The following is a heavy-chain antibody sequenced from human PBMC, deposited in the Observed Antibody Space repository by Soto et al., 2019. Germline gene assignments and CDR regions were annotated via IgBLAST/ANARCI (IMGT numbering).Heavy chain of an antibody. CDR1: GGSFSGYY. V-gene: IGHV4-34*01. D-gene: IGHD3-3*01. J-gene: IGHJ3*02. CDR3: ARGIVGVVTKNDAFDI. CDR2: INHSGST. Sequence: QVQLQQWGAGLLKPSETLSLTCAVYGGSFSGYYWSWIRQPPGKGLEWIGEINHSGSTNYNPSLKSRVTISVYTSKNQFSLKLSSVTAADTAVYYCARGIVGVVTKNDAFDIWGQGTMVTVSS.